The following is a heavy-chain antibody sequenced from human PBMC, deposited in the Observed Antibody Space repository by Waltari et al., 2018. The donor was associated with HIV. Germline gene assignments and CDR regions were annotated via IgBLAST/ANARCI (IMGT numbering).Heavy chain of an antibody. CDR3: ARGESATWANLDF. J-gene: IGHJ4*02. D-gene: IGHD3-16*01. CDR2: INPSTGNT. Sequence: QVQLVQSGAEVKKPGASVKVSCTASGYTFTSYFMHWGRQAPGQGLEWMGIINPSTGNTNDAQKFQDRVTMTRDTATSTVYMGLSSLRYEDTAIYYCARGESATWANLDFWGQGTLVSVSS. CDR1: GYTFTSYF. V-gene: IGHV1-46*01.